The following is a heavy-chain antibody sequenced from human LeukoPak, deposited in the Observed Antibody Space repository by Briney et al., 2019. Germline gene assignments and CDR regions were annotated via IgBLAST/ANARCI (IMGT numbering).Heavy chain of an antibody. J-gene: IGHJ4*02. V-gene: IGHV3-23*01. Sequence: SGGSLRLSCAASGFTFSSYAVSWVRQAPGQGLGWVSSISGSGGASHSADSVKGRFTTSSDNSKNTLYLQMNSLGAEDTAVYYCAAAPSATTPLLPVDYWGQGTLVTVSS. D-gene: IGHD1-14*01. CDR2: ISGSGGAS. CDR3: AAAPSATTPLLPVDY. CDR1: GFTFSSYA.